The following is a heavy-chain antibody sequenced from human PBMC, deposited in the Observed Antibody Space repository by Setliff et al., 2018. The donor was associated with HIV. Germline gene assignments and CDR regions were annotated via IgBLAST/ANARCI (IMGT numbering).Heavy chain of an antibody. CDR1: GFMFSNYA. CDR2: ISGSGGDK. Sequence: GGSLRLSCAASGFMFSNYAMTWVRQAPGKGLEWVSVISGSGGDKYDADSVKGRFTISRDNSKNTLYLQMNSLRAEDTAVYYCARDQQIGSSTSCYDYWGQGMLVTVSS. V-gene: IGHV3-23*01. D-gene: IGHD2-2*01. CDR3: ARDQQIGSSTSCYDY. J-gene: IGHJ4*02.